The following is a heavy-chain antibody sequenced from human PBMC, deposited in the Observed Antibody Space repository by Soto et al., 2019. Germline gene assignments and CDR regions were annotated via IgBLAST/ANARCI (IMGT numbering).Heavy chain of an antibody. D-gene: IGHD2-15*01. Sequence: QVQLVESGGGVVQPGRSLRLSCAASGFTFSSYGMHWVRQAPGKGLEWVAVIWYDGSNKYYADSVKGRFTISRDNSKNSPYLQLNSLRADDTAVYYCARAIGGGGDVVVVAAMKDSGMDVWGQGTTVTVSS. J-gene: IGHJ6*02. CDR1: GFTFSSYG. CDR2: IWYDGSNK. V-gene: IGHV3-33*01. CDR3: ARAIGGGGDVVVVAAMKDSGMDV.